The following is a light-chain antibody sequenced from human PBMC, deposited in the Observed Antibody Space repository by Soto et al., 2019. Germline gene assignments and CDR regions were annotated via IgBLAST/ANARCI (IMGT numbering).Light chain of an antibody. CDR3: QQSYITPWT. J-gene: IGKJ1*01. CDR1: QSITNY. V-gene: IGKV1-39*01. CDR2: AAS. Sequence: DIQMTQSPSSLSTSVGDRVTITCRASQSITNYLNWYQQKPGRVPKLLIYAASRLQSGVPSRFSGSGSGTDFTLTISSLQHEDFATYYCQQSYITPWTFGQGTKVEIK.